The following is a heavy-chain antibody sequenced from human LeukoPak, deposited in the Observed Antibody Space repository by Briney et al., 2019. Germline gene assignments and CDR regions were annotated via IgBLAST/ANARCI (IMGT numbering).Heavy chain of an antibody. D-gene: IGHD3-3*01. J-gene: IGHJ4*02. CDR3: ANGPGEYYDFWSGYFHY. V-gene: IGHV5-51*01. Sequence: GESLKISCRVFGDNLASYWIGWVRQMSGKGLEWMGIIYPGDSDTRYSPSFQGQVTISADKSISTAYLQWSSLKASDTAMYYCANGPGEYYDFWSGYFHYWGQGTLVTVSS. CDR2: IYPGDSDT. CDR1: GDNLASYW.